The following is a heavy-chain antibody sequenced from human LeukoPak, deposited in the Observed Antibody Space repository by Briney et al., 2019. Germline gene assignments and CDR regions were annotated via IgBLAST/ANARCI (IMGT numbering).Heavy chain of an antibody. J-gene: IGHJ4*02. D-gene: IGHD1-26*01. Sequence: PSETLSLTCTVSGGSISSYYWSWIRQPPGKGLEWIGYIYYSGSTNYNPSLKSRVTISVDTSKNQFSLKLSSVTAADTAVYYCARGRPSGSYKKTRSFDYWGQGTLVTVSS. CDR1: GGSISSYY. V-gene: IGHV4-59*08. CDR3: ARGRPSGSYKKTRSFDY. CDR2: IYYSGST.